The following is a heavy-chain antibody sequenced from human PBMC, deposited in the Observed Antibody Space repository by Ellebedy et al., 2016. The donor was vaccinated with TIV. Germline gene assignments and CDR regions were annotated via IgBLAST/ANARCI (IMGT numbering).Heavy chain of an antibody. D-gene: IGHD2-2*01. J-gene: IGHJ4*02. CDR3: ARDPVVPAAISTN. V-gene: IGHV4-31*03. CDR1: GGSISSGGYY. CDR2: IYYSGST. Sequence: SETLSLXXTVSGGSISSGGYYWSWIRQHPGKGLEWIGYIYYSGSTYYNPSLKSRVTISVDTSKNQFSLKLSSVTAADTAVYYCARDPVVPAAISTNWGQGTLVTVSS.